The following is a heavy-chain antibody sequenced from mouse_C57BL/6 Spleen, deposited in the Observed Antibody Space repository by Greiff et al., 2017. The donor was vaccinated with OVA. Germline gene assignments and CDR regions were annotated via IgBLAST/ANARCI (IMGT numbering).Heavy chain of an antibody. Sequence: DVKLVESGGDLVKPGGSLKLSCAASGFTFSSYGMSWVRQTPDKRLEWVATISSGGSYTYYPDSVKGRFTISRDNAKNTLYLQMSSLKSEDTAMYYCARPAQATFPFAYWGQGTLVTVSA. V-gene: IGHV5-6*02. CDR1: GFTFSSYG. J-gene: IGHJ3*01. CDR3: ARPAQATFPFAY. D-gene: IGHD3-2*02. CDR2: ISSGGSYT.